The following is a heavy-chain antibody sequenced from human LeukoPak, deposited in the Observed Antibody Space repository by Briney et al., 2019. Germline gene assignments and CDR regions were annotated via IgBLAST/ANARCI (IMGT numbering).Heavy chain of an antibody. D-gene: IGHD3-16*01. CDR2: IDRNGDST. J-gene: IGHJ2*01. V-gene: IGHV3-20*04. CDR3: ARDIYGYFDL. CDR1: GFTFDDYG. Sequence: GGSLRLSCAASGFTFDDYGMSWVRQAPGKGLEWVSGIDRNGDSTGYADSVEGRFTISRDNAKNTLYLQMNSLRAEDTAVYYCARDIYGYFDLWGRGTLVTVSS.